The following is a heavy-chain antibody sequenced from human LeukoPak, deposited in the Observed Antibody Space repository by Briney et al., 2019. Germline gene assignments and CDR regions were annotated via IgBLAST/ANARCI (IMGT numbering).Heavy chain of an antibody. V-gene: IGHV4-39*07. J-gene: IGHJ6*03. CDR2: IYYSGST. CDR3: AGSIAAAVYYYYYMDV. D-gene: IGHD6-13*01. Sequence: PSETLSLTCTVSGGSIRSSSYYWGWIRQPPGKGLEWIGTIYYSGSTYYNPSLKSRVTMSVDTSKNQFSLKLSSVTAADTAVYYCAGSIAAAVYYYYYMDVWGKGTTVTISS. CDR1: GGSIRSSSYY.